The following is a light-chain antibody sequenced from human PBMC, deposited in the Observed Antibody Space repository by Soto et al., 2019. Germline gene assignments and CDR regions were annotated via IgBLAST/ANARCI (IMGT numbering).Light chain of an antibody. CDR3: QVWDIITYHVV. CDR2: DDT. V-gene: IGLV3-21*02. J-gene: IGLJ2*01. Sequence: SYELTQPPSVSVAPGQTAKITCAGDNIDTKSMHWYQQRPGQAPVLVVHDDTDRAAGIPERFSGSKSGGTATLTICRVEAGDEADYYCQVWDIITYHVVFGGGTKLTVL. CDR1: NIDTKS.